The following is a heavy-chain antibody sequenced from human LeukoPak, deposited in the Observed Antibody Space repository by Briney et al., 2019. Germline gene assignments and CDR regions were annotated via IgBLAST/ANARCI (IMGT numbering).Heavy chain of an antibody. CDR1: GFTFSSYA. J-gene: IGHJ4*02. CDR3: AKVCLWFGGVNYFDY. CDR2: ISGSGGST. Sequence: GGSLRLSCAASGFTFSSYAMSWVRQAPGKGLEWVSAISGSGGSTYYADSVKGRFTISRDNSKNTLYLQMNSLRAEDTAVYYCAKVCLWFGGVNYFDYWGQGTLVTVSS. V-gene: IGHV3-23*01. D-gene: IGHD3-10*01.